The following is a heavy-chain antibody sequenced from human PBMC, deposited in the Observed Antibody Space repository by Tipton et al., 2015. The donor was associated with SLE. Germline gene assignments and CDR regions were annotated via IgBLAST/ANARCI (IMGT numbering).Heavy chain of an antibody. D-gene: IGHD3-10*01. CDR1: GGSIGSSSYY. V-gene: IGHV4-39*07. CDR3: ARAMEGAFDI. CDR2: IYYSGST. J-gene: IGHJ3*02. Sequence: TLSLTCTVSGGSIGSSSYYWGWIRQPPGKGLEWIGSIYYSGSTYYNPSLKSRVTISVDTSKNQFSLKLSSVTAADTAVYYCARAMEGAFDIWGQGTMVTVSS.